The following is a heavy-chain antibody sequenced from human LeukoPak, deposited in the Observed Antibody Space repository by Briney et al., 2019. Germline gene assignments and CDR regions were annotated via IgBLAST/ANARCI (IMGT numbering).Heavy chain of an antibody. Sequence: GGSLRLSCAASGFTVSSNYMSWVRQAPGKGLEWVSVIYRGGSTYYADSVKGRFTISRDNSENTLHLQMNSLRAEDTAVNYCASNAYSSGWYYFDYWGQGTLVTVSS. CDR3: ASNAYSSGWYYFDY. D-gene: IGHD6-13*01. CDR1: GFTVSSNY. CDR2: IYRGGST. V-gene: IGHV3-53*01. J-gene: IGHJ4*02.